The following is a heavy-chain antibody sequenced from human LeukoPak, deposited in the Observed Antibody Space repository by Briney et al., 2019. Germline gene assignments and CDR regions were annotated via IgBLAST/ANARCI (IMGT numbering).Heavy chain of an antibody. CDR2: IHTSGST. CDR1: GGSISSYY. J-gene: IGHJ4*02. V-gene: IGHV4-4*07. Sequence: SETLSLTCTVSGGSISSYYWSWIRQPAGKGLEWIGRIHTSGSTSFGPSLKSRVTMSVDTSKNQFSLKLNSVTAADTAVYYCATYVPRSGNSGGYFDYWGQGALVTVSS. CDR3: ATYVPRSGNSGGYFDY. D-gene: IGHD4-23*01.